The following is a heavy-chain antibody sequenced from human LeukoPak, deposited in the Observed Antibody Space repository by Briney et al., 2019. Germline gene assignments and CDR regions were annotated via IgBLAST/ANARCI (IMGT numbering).Heavy chain of an antibody. Sequence: SETLSLTCTVSGGSISSSSYYWGWIRQPPGKGLEWIGSIYYSGSTYYNPSLKSRVTISVDTSKNHFSLKLSSVTAADTAVYYCARDKQLPGGVYYFDYWGQGTLVTVSS. CDR2: IYYSGST. D-gene: IGHD6-6*01. J-gene: IGHJ4*02. CDR1: GGSISSSSYY. V-gene: IGHV4-39*02. CDR3: ARDKQLPGGVYYFDY.